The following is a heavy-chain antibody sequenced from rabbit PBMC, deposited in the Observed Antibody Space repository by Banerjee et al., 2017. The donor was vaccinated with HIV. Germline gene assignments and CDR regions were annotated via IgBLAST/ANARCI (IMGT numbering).Heavy chain of an antibody. Sequence: QEQLVESGGDLVKPGASLILTCTASGFSFSGGYWICWVRRAPGKGLEWIACIDTGSSGRTYYASWAKGRFTISKASSTTVTLQMTSLTAADTATYFCARGSSYATYFNLWGPGTLVTVS. CDR2: IDTGSSGRT. J-gene: IGHJ4*01. CDR1: GFSFSGGYW. D-gene: IGHD6-1*01. CDR3: ARGSSYATYFNL. V-gene: IGHV1S45*01.